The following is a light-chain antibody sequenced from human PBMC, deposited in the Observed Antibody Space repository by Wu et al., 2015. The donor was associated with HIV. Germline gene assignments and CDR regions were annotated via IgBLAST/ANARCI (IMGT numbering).Light chain of an antibody. J-gene: IGKJ5*01. CDR3: QQRLNWPPVT. V-gene: IGKV3-11*01. Sequence: VTLSCRTSQSLNTNFLAWYQHRPGQAPRLLIYETSNRATGIPARFSGSGSGTDFTLTISSLEPEDFAIYYCQQRLNWPPVTFGQGTRLEIK. CDR1: QSLNTNF. CDR2: ETS.